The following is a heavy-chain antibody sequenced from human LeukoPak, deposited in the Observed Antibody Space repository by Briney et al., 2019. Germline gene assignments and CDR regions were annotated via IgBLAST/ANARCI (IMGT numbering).Heavy chain of an antibody. Sequence: GGSLRLSCVASGFTFRDYSMAWVRQVPGGGLEWGSAIARDDFTVYPDPLKGRFAISRDNSRNTLYLQMNSLRAEDTAVYYCVKERDRGTDVADDFDLWGQGTLVTVSS. CDR3: VKERDRGTDVADDFDL. CDR1: GFTFRDYS. CDR2: IARDDFT. D-gene: IGHD6-19*01. J-gene: IGHJ4*02. V-gene: IGHV3-23*01.